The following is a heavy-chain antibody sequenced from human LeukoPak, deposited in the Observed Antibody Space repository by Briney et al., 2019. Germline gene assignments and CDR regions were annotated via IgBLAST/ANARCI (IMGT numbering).Heavy chain of an antibody. Sequence: SGTLSLTCTISGGSISSYYWSWIRQSPGKGLEWIGYIYYSGTTNYSPSLKRRVTISLDTSKNQFPLKLRSLTAADTAIYYCARERGDTAAPDAFDIWGQGTLVTVSP. V-gene: IGHV4-59*01. CDR1: GGSISSYY. CDR3: ARERGDTAAPDAFDI. J-gene: IGHJ3*02. CDR2: IYYSGTT. D-gene: IGHD5-18*01.